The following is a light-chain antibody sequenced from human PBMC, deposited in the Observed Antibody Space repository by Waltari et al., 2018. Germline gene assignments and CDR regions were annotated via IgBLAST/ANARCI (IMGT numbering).Light chain of an antibody. CDR3: SSYGGKNNLI. Sequence: QSALTQPPSASGSPGQSVTISCTGTPSDIGGYKFVSWFQQHPGKAPKLVIYDVSERPSGVPDCFSGSNAGSTATLTVSGLQAEDEADYYCSSYGGKNNLIFGGGTTLTVL. CDR2: DVS. V-gene: IGLV2-8*01. CDR1: PSDIGGYKF. J-gene: IGLJ2*01.